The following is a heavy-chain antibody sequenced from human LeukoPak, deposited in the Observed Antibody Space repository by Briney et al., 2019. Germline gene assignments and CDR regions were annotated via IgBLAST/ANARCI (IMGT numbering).Heavy chain of an antibody. D-gene: IGHD6-6*01. J-gene: IGHJ4*02. Sequence: SVKVSCKASGGTFSSYTISWVRQAPGQGLEWMGRIIPILGIANYAQKFQGRVTITADKSTSTAYMELSSLRSEDTAVYYCARGSRSSSSSKFFDYWGQGTLVTVSS. CDR2: IIPILGIA. V-gene: IGHV1-69*02. CDR3: ARGSRSSSSSKFFDY. CDR1: GGTFSSYT.